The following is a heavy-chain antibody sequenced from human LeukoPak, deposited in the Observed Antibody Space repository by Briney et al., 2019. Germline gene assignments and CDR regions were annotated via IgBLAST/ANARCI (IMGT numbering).Heavy chain of an antibody. D-gene: IGHD3-9*01. V-gene: IGHV3-23*01. Sequence: PGGSLRLSCAASGFXFSSYAISWVRQAPGKGLEWVSAISGSGGSTYYADSVKGRFAISRENSKNTLYLQMNSLRAEDTAVYYCAKRANYDILTGPLDYWGQGTLVTVSS. CDR3: AKRANYDILTGPLDY. CDR1: GFXFSSYA. J-gene: IGHJ4*02. CDR2: ISGSGGST.